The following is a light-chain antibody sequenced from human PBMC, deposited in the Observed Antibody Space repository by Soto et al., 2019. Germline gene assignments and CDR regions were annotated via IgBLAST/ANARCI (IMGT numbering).Light chain of an antibody. CDR2: AAS. CDR1: QSADIH. J-gene: IGKJ4*01. Sequence: EIVLIQSPATLSLSPGDRATLSCRASQSADIHLAWYQQKAGQAPRLLIYAASNRATGIPARFSGSGSGTDFTLTIVSLEPEDFAVYYCQQRSNWPLTFGGGTKVEIK. CDR3: QQRSNWPLT. V-gene: IGKV3-11*01.